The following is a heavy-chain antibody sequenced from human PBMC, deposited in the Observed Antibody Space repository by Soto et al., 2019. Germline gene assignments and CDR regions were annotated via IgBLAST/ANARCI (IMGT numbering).Heavy chain of an antibody. J-gene: IGHJ2*01. V-gene: IGHV3-23*01. Sequence: PGGSLRLSCAASGFTFSSYAMSWVRQAPGKGLEWVSAISGSGAATYYADSVKGRFTISRDNSKNTLYLQMNSLRAEDTAVYYCAKDIAGTGHWYFDLWGRGTLVTVSS. CDR2: ISGSGAAT. CDR1: GFTFSSYA. D-gene: IGHD1-7*01. CDR3: AKDIAGTGHWYFDL.